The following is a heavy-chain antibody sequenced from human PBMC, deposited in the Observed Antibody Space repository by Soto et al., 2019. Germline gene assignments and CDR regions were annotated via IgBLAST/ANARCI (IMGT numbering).Heavy chain of an antibody. J-gene: IGHJ4*02. CDR1: GYIFTDYY. Sequence: ASVKVSCKASGYIFTDYYMHWVRQAPGQELGWMGRINPNSGGTKSAEKFQGRVTMTRDTSISTAYMELSRLTSDDTAVYYCASAAVTGTAGLDFWGQGTQVTVPQ. V-gene: IGHV1-2*06. D-gene: IGHD6-19*01. CDR3: ASAAVTGTAGLDF. CDR2: INPNSGGT.